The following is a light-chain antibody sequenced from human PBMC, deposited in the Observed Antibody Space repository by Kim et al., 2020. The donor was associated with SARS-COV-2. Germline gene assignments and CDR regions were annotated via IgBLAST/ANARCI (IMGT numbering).Light chain of an antibody. Sequence: APGTTATSTCGGKNIVSKSVHWYQQKPGQAPVLVIYYDSDRPSGIPQRFSGSNSGNTATLTISRVEAGDEADYYCQVWDTSSDHWVFGGGTKLTVL. J-gene: IGLJ3*02. CDR2: YDS. CDR3: QVWDTSSDHWV. CDR1: NIVSKS. V-gene: IGLV3-21*04.